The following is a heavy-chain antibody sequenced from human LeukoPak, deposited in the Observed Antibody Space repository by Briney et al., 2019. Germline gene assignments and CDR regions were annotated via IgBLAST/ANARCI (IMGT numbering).Heavy chain of an antibody. CDR1: GFTLSSYS. CDR3: ARLVATGG. J-gene: IGHJ4*02. CDR2: ISTSSSYI. Sequence: GGSLRLSCAASGFTLSSYSMNWVRQAPGKGLEWVSSISTSSSYIYYTDSVKGRFTISRDNAKNSLYLQMNSLRAEDTAVYYCARLVATGGWGQGTLVTVSS. V-gene: IGHV3-21*01. D-gene: IGHD5-12*01.